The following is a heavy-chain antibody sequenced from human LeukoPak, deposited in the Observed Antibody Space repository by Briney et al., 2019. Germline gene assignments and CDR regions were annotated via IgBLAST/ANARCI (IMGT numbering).Heavy chain of an antibody. CDR1: GFTFSSYS. D-gene: IGHD3-22*01. CDR3: ARLQRKYYYDSSGYYPDY. CDR2: ISSSSTI. J-gene: IGHJ4*02. Sequence: GGSLRLSCAASGFTFSSYSMNWVRQAPGKGLEWVSYISSSSTIYYADSVKGRFTISRDNAKNSLYLQMNSLRAEDTAVYYCARLQRKYYYDSSGYYPDYWGQGTLVTVSS. V-gene: IGHV3-48*04.